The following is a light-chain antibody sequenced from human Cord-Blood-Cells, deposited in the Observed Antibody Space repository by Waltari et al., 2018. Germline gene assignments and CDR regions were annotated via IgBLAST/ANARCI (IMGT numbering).Light chain of an antibody. V-gene: IGKV3-15*01. CDR3: QQYNNWPLFT. J-gene: IGKJ3*01. CDR2: GAS. Sequence: EIVMTQSPAPLSVSPGGRATLSCRASQSVSSNLAWYQQKPGQAPRLLIYGASTRATGIPARFSGSGSGTEFTLTISSLQSEDFAVYYCQQYNNWPLFTFGPGTKVDIK. CDR1: QSVSSN.